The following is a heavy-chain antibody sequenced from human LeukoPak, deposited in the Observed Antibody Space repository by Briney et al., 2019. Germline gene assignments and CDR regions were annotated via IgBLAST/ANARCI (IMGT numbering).Heavy chain of an antibody. CDR3: ARAVITFGGAVAKGFDC. D-gene: IGHD3-16*01. V-gene: IGHV4-59*01. J-gene: IGHJ4*02. Sequence: SETLSLTCPVSGRSISAYYWSWVRQPPGKGLEWLGHIYYTGSTNYHPSLKSRVTMSLDTSKNQFSLNLSSVTAADTAVYYCARAVITFGGAVAKGFDCWGQGTLVTVSS. CDR2: IYYTGST. CDR1: GRSISAYY.